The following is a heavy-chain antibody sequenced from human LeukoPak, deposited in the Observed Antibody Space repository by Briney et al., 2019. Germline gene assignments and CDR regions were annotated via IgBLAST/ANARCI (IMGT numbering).Heavy chain of an antibody. J-gene: IGHJ6*02. CDR3: ARDVNHSSGWYLDYYYGMDV. V-gene: IGHV1-18*01. CDR1: GYTFTSYG. CDR2: ISAYNGNT. Sequence: ASVKVSCKASGYTFTSYGISWVRQAPGQGLEWMGWISAYNGNTNYAQKLQGRVTMTTDTSTSTAYMELRNLRSDDTAVYYCARDVNHSSGWYLDYYYGMDVWGQGTTVTVSS. D-gene: IGHD6-19*01.